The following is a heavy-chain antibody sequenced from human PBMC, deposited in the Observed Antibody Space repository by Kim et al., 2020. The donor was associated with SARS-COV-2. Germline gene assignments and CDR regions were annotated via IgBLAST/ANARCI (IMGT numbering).Heavy chain of an antibody. D-gene: IGHD3-3*01. Sequence: GGFLRLSCAASGFTFSNAWMSWVRQAPGKGLEWVGRIKSKTDGGTTDYAAPVKGRFTISRDDSKNTLYLQMNSLKTEDTAVYYCTTGSNYDFWSGYLQDYGMDVWGQGTTVTVSS. CDR3: TTGSNYDFWSGYLQDYGMDV. CDR2: IKSKTDGGTT. V-gene: IGHV3-15*01. CDR1: GFTFSNAW. J-gene: IGHJ6*02.